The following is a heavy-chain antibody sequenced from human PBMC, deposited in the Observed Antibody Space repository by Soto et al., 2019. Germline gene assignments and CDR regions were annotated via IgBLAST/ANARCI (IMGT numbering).Heavy chain of an antibody. CDR1: GYTFTGYY. CDR2: INPNSGGT. Sequence: QVQLVQSGAEVKKPGASVKVSCKASGYTFTGYYMHWVRQAPGQGLEWMGWINPNSGGTKSAQKFQGRVTMTRDTSISTAYMELSRLRSDDTAVYYCARRKGDYYDSSVYHYYFDYWGQGTLVTVSS. V-gene: IGHV1-2*02. CDR3: ARRKGDYYDSSVYHYYFDY. D-gene: IGHD3-22*01. J-gene: IGHJ4*02.